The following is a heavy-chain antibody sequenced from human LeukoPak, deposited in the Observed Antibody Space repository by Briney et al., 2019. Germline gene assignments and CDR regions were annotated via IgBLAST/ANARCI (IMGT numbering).Heavy chain of an antibody. D-gene: IGHD4-17*01. CDR3: ARAGHYDFDY. J-gene: IGHJ4*02. V-gene: IGHV3-7*01. Sequence: PGGSLGLSCAASGFTFSSYWMTWVRQAPGKGLEWVANIRPDGNEKYYVDSVKGRFTISRDNAKNSLYLQMNSLRAEDTAVYYCARAGHYDFDYWGQGTLVTVSS. CDR2: IRPDGNEK. CDR1: GFTFSSYW.